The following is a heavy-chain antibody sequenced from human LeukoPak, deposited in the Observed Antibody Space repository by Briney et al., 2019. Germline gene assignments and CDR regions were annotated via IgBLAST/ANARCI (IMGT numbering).Heavy chain of an antibody. CDR2: IIPILGIA. CDR3: ARGVSGSYFDY. CDR1: GGTFSSYA. J-gene: IGHJ4*02. D-gene: IGHD1-26*01. Sequence: SVKVSCKASGGTFSSYAIIWVRQAPGQGLEWMGRIIPILGIANYAQKFQGRVTITADKSTSTAYMELSSLRSGDTAVYYCARGVSGSYFDYWGQGTLVTVSS. V-gene: IGHV1-69*04.